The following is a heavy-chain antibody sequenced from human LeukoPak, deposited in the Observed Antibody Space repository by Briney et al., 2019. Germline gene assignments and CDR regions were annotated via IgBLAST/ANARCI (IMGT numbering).Heavy chain of an antibody. Sequence: GGSLRLSCAASGFTFSSYSMHWVRQAPGKGLEHVSGISSNGGSTYYANSMKGRFTISRDNSKNTLFLQMGSLRAEDMTVYYCASGTLTELDYWGQGTLVTVSS. CDR3: ASGTLTELDY. V-gene: IGHV3-64*01. CDR2: ISSNGGST. D-gene: IGHD4-11*01. CDR1: GFTFSSYS. J-gene: IGHJ4*02.